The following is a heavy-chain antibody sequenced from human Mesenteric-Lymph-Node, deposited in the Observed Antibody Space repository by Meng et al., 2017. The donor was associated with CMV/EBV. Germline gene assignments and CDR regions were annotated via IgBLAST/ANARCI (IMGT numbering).Heavy chain of an antibody. CDR3: ARGQTKLRYFDWSPTDY. V-gene: IGHV7-4-1*02. Sequence: YTFTSYAMNWLRQAPGQGLEWMGWINTNTGNPTYAQGVTGRFVFSLDTSASTAYLQISSLKAEDTAVYYCARGQTKLRYFDWSPTDYWGQGTLVTVSS. D-gene: IGHD3-9*01. CDR2: INTNTGNP. CDR1: YTFTSYA. J-gene: IGHJ4*02.